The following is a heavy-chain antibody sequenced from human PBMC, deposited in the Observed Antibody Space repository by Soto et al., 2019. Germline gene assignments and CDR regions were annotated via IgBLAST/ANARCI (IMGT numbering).Heavy chain of an antibody. CDR1: GGSISSGGYY. V-gene: IGHV4-31*03. CDR3: ARDRFGYSDY. J-gene: IGHJ4*02. Sequence: SETLSLTCTVSGGSISSGGYYWSWIRQHPGKGLEWIGYIYYSGSTYYNPSLKSRVTISVDTSKNQFSLKLSSVTAADTAVYYCARDRFGYSDYWGQGTLVTVSS. D-gene: IGHD3-22*01. CDR2: IYYSGST.